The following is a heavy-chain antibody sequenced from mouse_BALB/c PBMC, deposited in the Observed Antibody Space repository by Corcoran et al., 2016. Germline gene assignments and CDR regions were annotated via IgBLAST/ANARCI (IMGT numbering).Heavy chain of an antibody. Sequence: EVQLLETGGGLVQPGGSRGLSCEGSGFTFSGFWMSWVRQTPGKTLEWIGDINSDGSAINYAPSIKDRFTIFRDNDKSTLYLQMSNVRSEDTATYFCMRYASSYRYGYFDVWGAGTTVTVSS. CDR1: GFTFSGFW. D-gene: IGHD1-1*01. J-gene: IGHJ1*01. CDR2: INSDGSAI. CDR3: MRYASSYRYGYFDV. V-gene: IGHV11-2*02.